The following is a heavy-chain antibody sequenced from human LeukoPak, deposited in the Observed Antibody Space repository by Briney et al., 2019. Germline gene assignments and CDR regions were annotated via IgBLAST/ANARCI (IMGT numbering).Heavy chain of an antibody. Sequence: QPGRSLILSCAASGFTFSNYGMHWVRQAPGKGLEWVAVISYDGSNKYYADSVKGRFTISRDNSRNTLYLQMNSLRAEDTAVYYCARGDSSGWSPFDYWGQGTLVTVSS. V-gene: IGHV3-30*03. D-gene: IGHD6-19*01. CDR3: ARGDSSGWSPFDY. CDR1: GFTFSNYG. CDR2: ISYDGSNK. J-gene: IGHJ4*02.